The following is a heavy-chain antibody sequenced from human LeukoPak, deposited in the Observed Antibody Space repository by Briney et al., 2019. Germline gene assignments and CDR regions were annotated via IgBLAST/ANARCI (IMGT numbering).Heavy chain of an antibody. CDR3: ARDSRDIVVVPAAIPIDY. D-gene: IGHD2-2*01. CDR2: ISAYNGST. Sequence: ASVTVSCKASGYTFTSYGISWVRQAPGQGLEWMGWISAYNGSTNYAQKLQGRVTMTTDTSTSTAYMELWSLRSDDTAVYYCARDSRDIVVVPAAIPIDYWGQGTLVTVSS. J-gene: IGHJ4*02. CDR1: GYTFTSYG. V-gene: IGHV1-18*01.